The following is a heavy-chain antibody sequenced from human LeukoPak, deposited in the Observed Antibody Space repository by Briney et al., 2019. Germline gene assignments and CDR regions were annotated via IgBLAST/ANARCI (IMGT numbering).Heavy chain of an antibody. CDR1: EFIFDDYA. V-gene: IGHV3-9*01. CDR3: AKAQVRYYYDSSGYPHY. D-gene: IGHD3-22*01. CDR2: ISWNSGSI. J-gene: IGHJ4*02. Sequence: GGSLRLSCAASEFIFDDYAMHWVRQAPGKGLEWGSGISWNSGSIGYADSVKGRFTISRDNAKNSLYLQMNSLRAEDTALYYCAKAQVRYYYDSSGYPHYWGQGTLDTVSS.